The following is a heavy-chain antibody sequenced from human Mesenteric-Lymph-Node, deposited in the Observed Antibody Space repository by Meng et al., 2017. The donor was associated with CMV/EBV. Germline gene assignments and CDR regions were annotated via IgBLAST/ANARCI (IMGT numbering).Heavy chain of an antibody. CDR2: IYYSGST. Sequence: SETLSLTCTVSGGSISSSSYYWGWIRPPPGKGLEWIGSIYYSGSTYYNPSLKSRVTISVDTSKNQFSLKLSSVTAADTAVYYCARQVLEYSSSPFDYWGQGTLVTSPQ. V-gene: IGHV4-39*01. CDR3: ARQVLEYSSSPFDY. J-gene: IGHJ4*02. CDR1: GGSISSSSYY. D-gene: IGHD6-6*01.